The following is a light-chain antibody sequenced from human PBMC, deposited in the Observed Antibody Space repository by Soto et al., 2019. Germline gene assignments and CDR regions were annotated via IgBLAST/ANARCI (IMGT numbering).Light chain of an antibody. J-gene: IGKJ2*01. V-gene: IGKV3-20*01. CDR1: QSVSNTY. Sequence: EIVLTQSPGTLSLSPGERATLSCRASQSVSNTYLAWYQHKPGQAPRLLIYGASDRATGIPDRFSGSGSVTDFTLPISSLEPDDFALYYCQQYGTSPVTFGQGTKLEIK. CDR3: QQYGTSPVT. CDR2: GAS.